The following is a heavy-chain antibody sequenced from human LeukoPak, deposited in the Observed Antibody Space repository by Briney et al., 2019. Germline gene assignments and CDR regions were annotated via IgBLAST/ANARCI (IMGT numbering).Heavy chain of an antibody. D-gene: IGHD4-17*01. CDR1: GRSMSSSSYY. V-gene: IGHV4-39*07. J-gene: IGHJ4*02. CDR2: NYYRGST. CDR3: ARGTTVTLNFDY. Sequence: SETLSLTCTVSGRSMSSSSYYWGWIRQPPGKGLEWIGSNYYRGSTYYNPSLKSRVTISVDTSKNQFSLKLSSVTAADTAVYYCARGTTVTLNFDYWGQGTLVTVSS.